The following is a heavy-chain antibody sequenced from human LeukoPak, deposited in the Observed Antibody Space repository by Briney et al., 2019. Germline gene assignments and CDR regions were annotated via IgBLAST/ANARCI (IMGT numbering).Heavy chain of an antibody. CDR1: GYSFTSYW. D-gene: IGHD3-3*01. Sequence: GESLKISCKGSGYSFTSYWIGWVRQMPGKGLEGMGIIYPGDSDTRYSPSFQGRITISAAKSISTAYLQWSSLKASDTAMYSCARADFAYYCGMDVWGQGTTVTVSS. CDR2: IYPGDSDT. CDR3: ARADFAYYCGMDV. V-gene: IGHV5-51*01. J-gene: IGHJ6*02.